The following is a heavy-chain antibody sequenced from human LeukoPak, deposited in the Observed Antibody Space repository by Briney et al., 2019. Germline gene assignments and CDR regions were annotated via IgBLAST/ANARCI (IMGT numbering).Heavy chain of an antibody. Sequence: PGGTLRLSCAASGFTFSSYGMHWVRQAPGKGLEWVAVISYDGSNKYHADSVKGRFTISRDNSKNTLYLQMNSLRAEDTAVYYCAKDWTSIAAAGPLGDWFDPWGQGTLVTVSS. J-gene: IGHJ5*02. D-gene: IGHD6-13*01. CDR3: AKDWTSIAAAGPLGDWFDP. CDR1: GFTFSSYG. V-gene: IGHV3-30*18. CDR2: ISYDGSNK.